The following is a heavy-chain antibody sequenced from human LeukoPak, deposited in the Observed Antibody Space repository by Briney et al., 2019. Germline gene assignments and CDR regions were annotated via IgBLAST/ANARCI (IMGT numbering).Heavy chain of an antibody. CDR2: ISSSNSYI. CDR3: AREPASNFWSGYDVYFDY. V-gene: IGHV3-21*01. D-gene: IGHD3-3*01. J-gene: IGHJ4*02. CDR1: GLTFSDYN. Sequence: PGGSLRLSCAASGLTFSDYNMNWVRQAPGKGLEWVSSISSSNSYIYYADSVKGRFTISRDNAKNSLYLQMNSLRAEDTAVYYCAREPASNFWSGYDVYFDYWGQGTLVTVSS.